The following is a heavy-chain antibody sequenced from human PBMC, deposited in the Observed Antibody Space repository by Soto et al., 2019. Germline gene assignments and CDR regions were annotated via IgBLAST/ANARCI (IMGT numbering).Heavy chain of an antibody. Sequence: SETLSLTCTVSGGSVISGSYYWGWIRQPPGKGLEWIGSIYYSGNTYYNPSLKSRVTISVDTSKNQFSLKLSSVTAADTAVYYCARHVGGYYYYMDVWGKGTTVTVSS. D-gene: IGHD2-15*01. CDR2: IYYSGNT. CDR3: ARHVGGYYYYMDV. CDR1: GGSVISGSYY. J-gene: IGHJ6*03. V-gene: IGHV4-39*01.